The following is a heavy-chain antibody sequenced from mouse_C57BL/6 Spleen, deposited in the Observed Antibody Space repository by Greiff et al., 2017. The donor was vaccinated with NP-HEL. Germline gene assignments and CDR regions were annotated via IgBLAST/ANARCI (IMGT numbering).Heavy chain of an antibody. D-gene: IGHD1-1*01. CDR1: GYTFTSYW. CDR3: ARGGYGSSYDFDY. J-gene: IGHJ2*01. Sequence: QVQLQQPGAELVMPGASVKLSCKASGYTFTSYWMHWVKQRPGQGLEWIGDIDPSDSYTNYNQKFKGKSTLTVDKSSSTAYMQLSSLTSEDSAVYYCARGGYGSSYDFDYWGQGTTLTVSS. CDR2: IDPSDSYT. V-gene: IGHV1-69*01.